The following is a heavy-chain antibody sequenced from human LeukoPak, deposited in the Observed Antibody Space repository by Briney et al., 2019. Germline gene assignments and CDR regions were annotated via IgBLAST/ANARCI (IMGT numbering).Heavy chain of an antibody. CDR2: INPSGGST. J-gene: IGHJ4*02. CDR3: ARKNNNYYDSSGYYYY. V-gene: IGHV1-46*01. Sequence: ASVKVSCKASGYTFTSYYMHWVRQAPGQGLGWMGIINPSGGSTSYAQKFQGRVTMTRDTSTSTVYMGLSSLRSEDTAVYYCARKNNNYYDSSGYYYYWGQGTLVTVSS. D-gene: IGHD3-22*01. CDR1: GYTFTSYY.